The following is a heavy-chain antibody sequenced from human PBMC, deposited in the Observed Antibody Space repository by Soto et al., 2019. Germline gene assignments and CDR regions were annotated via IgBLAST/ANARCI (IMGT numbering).Heavy chain of an antibody. J-gene: IGHJ6*03. CDR2: IYYSGST. CDR3: ARVTATHYYYYMDV. CDR1: VGSISSYY. Sequence: PSETLSLTCTVSVGSISSYYWSWIRQPPGKGLEWIGYIYYSGSTNYNPSLKSRVTISVDTSKNQFSLKLSSVTAADTAVYYCARVTATHYYYYMDVWGKGTTVTVSS. D-gene: IGHD2-21*02. V-gene: IGHV4-59*01.